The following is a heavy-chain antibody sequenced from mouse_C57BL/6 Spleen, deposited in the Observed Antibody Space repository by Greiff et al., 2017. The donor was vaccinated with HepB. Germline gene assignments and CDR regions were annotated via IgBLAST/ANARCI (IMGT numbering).Heavy chain of an antibody. Sequence: QVQLQQSGAELVKPGASVKISCKASGYAFSSYWMNWVKQSPGKGLEWIGQIYPGDGDTNYNGKFKGKATLTADKSSSTAYVQLSSLTSEDSAVYFCARGYYGSSSGDWYFDVWGTGTTVTVSS. CDR2: IYPGDGDT. CDR1: GYAFSSYW. V-gene: IGHV1-80*01. J-gene: IGHJ1*03. CDR3: ARGYYGSSSGDWYFDV. D-gene: IGHD1-1*01.